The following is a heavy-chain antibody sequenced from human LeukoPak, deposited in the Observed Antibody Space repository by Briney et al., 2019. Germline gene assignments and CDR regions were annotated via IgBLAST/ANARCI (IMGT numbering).Heavy chain of an antibody. Sequence: GGSLRLSCAASGFTFSTYEINWVRQAPGKGLEWVAFIRYDGSNKYYADSVKGRFTISRDNSKNTLYLQMNSLKTEDTAVYYCTRRGTVTNDIWGQGTMVTVSS. CDR2: IRYDGSNK. D-gene: IGHD4-17*01. J-gene: IGHJ3*02. V-gene: IGHV3-33*08. CDR1: GFTFSTYE. CDR3: TRRGTVTNDI.